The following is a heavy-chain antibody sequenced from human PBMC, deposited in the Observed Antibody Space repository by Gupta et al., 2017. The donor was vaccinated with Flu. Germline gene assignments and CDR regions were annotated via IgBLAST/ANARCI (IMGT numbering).Heavy chain of an antibody. CDR2: ISGSGGST. CDR1: GFTFSSYA. D-gene: IGHD3-22*01. J-gene: IGHJ3*02. CDR3: AKAYSSGYYYVFAFDI. V-gene: IGHV3-23*01. Sequence: EVQLLESGGGLVQPGGSLRLSCAASGFTFSSYAMSWVRQAPGKGLEWVSAISGSGGSTYYADSVKGRFTISRDNSKNTLYLQMNSLRAEDTAVYYCAKAYSSGYYYVFAFDIWGQGTMVTVSS.